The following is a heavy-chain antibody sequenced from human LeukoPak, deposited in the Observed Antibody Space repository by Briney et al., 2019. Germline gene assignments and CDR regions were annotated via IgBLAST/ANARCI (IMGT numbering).Heavy chain of an antibody. CDR2: TYYRSKWYN. V-gene: IGHV6-1*01. D-gene: IGHD6-13*01. CDR1: GDSISTNSAG. CDR3: ARDTSSWYGLNYYYAMDV. J-gene: IGHJ6*02. Sequence: SQTLSLTCGISGDSISTNSAGWNWIRQSPSRGLEWLGRTYYRSKWYNDYAASVKSRITINPDTSKNQFSLQLNSVTPEDTAVYYCARDTSSWYGLNYYYAMDVWGQGTTVTVSS.